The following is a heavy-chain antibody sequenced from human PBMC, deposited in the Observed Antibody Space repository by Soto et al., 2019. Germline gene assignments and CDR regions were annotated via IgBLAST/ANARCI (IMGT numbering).Heavy chain of an antibody. V-gene: IGHV4-39*01. CDR1: GGSISSSSYY. CDR2: IYYSGST. CDR3: ATLWFGEGNY. D-gene: IGHD3-10*01. J-gene: IGHJ4*02. Sequence: QLQLQESGPGLVKPSETLSLTCTVSGGSISSSSYYWGWIRQPPGKGLEWIGSIYYSGSTYYNPSLKSLFTISVDTSKHQFALKLSSVTAADTAVYYCATLWFGEGNYWGQGTLVTVSS.